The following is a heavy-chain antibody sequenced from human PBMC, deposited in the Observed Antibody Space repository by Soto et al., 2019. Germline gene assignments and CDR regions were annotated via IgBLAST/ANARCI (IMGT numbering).Heavy chain of an antibody. V-gene: IGHV4-59*08. CDR1: GGSISSYY. J-gene: IGHJ4*02. Sequence: SETLSLTCTVSGGSISSYYWSWIRQPPGKGLEWIGYIYYSGSTNYNPSLKSRVTISVDTSKNQFSLKLSSVTAADTAVYYCARHVYGSGSYPFDYWGQGTLVTVSS. D-gene: IGHD3-10*01. CDR3: ARHVYGSGSYPFDY. CDR2: IYYSGST.